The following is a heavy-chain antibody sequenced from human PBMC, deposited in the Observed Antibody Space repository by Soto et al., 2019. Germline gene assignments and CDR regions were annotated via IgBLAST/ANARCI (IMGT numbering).Heavy chain of an antibody. J-gene: IGHJ3*02. CDR3: AKGRATVTTIGGAFDI. D-gene: IGHD4-17*01. Sequence: VQLVESGGGVVQPGRSLRLSCAASGFTFSSYGMHWVRQAPGKGLEWVAVISYDGSNKYYADSVKGRFTISRDNSKNTLYLQMNSLRAEDTAVYYCAKGRATVTTIGGAFDIWGQGTMVTVSS. V-gene: IGHV3-30*18. CDR1: GFTFSSYG. CDR2: ISYDGSNK.